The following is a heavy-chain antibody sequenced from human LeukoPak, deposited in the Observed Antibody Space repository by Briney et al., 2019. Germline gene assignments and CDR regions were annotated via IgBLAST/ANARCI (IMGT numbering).Heavy chain of an antibody. V-gene: IGHV1-46*01. CDR2: INPSAGST. J-gene: IGHJ3*02. Sequence: ASVKVSFKASGYTFTSYYIHWVRQAPGQGLEWMGIINPSAGSTSYAQKFQGRVTMTRDTSTSTVYMDLSSLRSEDTAVYYCAREDPGPVDAFDIWGQGTMVTVSS. CDR3: AREDPGPVDAFDI. CDR1: GYTFTSYY.